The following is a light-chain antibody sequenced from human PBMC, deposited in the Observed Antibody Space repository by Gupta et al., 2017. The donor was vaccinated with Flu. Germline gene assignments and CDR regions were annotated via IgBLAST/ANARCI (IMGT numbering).Light chain of an antibody. CDR2: KDS. Sequence: SYELTQPPSVSVSPGQTARITCSGDALPNQFAYWYQQKPGQAPVLVVRKDSERPSGISDRFSGSSSGTTATLTISGVQAEDEADYYCQSADSTETYVVFGGGTKLTGL. CDR3: QSADSTETYVV. CDR1: ALPNQF. J-gene: IGLJ2*01. V-gene: IGLV3-25*03.